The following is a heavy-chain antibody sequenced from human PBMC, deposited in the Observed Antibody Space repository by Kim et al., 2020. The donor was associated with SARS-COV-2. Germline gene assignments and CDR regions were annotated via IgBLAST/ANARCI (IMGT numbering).Heavy chain of an antibody. J-gene: IGHJ4*02. D-gene: IGHD5-18*01. Sequence: YADSVKGRFTISRDNSKNTLYLQMNSLRAEDTAVYYCAKDEGYSYGVFDYWGQGTLVTVSS. CDR3: AKDEGYSYGVFDY. V-gene: IGHV3-33*06.